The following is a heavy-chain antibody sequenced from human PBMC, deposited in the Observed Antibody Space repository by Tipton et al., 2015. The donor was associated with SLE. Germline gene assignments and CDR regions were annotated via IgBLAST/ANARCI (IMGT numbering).Heavy chain of an antibody. V-gene: IGHV4-39*07. Sequence: LRLSCTVSGGSISSSSYYWGWIRQPPGKGLEWIGSIYYSGSTYYNPSLKSRVTISVDTSKNQFSLKLSSVTAADTAVYYCARVGELLGAFDIWGQGTMVTVSS. CDR3: ARVGELLGAFDI. CDR1: GGSISSSSYY. J-gene: IGHJ3*02. CDR2: IYYSGST. D-gene: IGHD1-26*01.